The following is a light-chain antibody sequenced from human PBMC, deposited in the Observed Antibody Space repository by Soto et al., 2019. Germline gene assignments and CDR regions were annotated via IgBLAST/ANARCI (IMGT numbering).Light chain of an antibody. Sequence: QSVLTQPPSASGTPGQRVTISCSGRRSNIGTNYVYWYQQFPGTAPKLLIYSNSHRPSGVPDRFSGSKSGTSASLAFSGLRSDDEADYYCAAWDDSLSGPVFGGGTKVTVL. CDR1: RSNIGTNY. CDR3: AAWDDSLSGPV. CDR2: SNS. J-gene: IGLJ3*02. V-gene: IGLV1-47*02.